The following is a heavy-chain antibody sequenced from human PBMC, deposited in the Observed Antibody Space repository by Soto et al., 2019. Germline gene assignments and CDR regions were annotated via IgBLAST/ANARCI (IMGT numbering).Heavy chain of an antibody. V-gene: IGHV4-59*02. CDR2: VYYSGST. J-gene: IGHJ4*02. CDR3: ARDLAPTK. D-gene: IGHD2-8*01. CDR1: GDSVNSYY. Sequence: KTSETLSLTCTVTGDSVNSYYWSWMRQPPGKGLECMGYVYYSGSTNYNPSLKSRVTISVDTSKNQFSLKLSSVTAADTAVYYCARDLAPTKWGQGTLVTVSS.